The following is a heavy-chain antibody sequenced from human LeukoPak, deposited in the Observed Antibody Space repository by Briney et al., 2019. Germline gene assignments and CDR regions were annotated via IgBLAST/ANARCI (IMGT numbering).Heavy chain of an antibody. Sequence: PGGSLRLSCAASGFTFSSSAMSWVRQVPGKGLEWVSGISASGGSTYYADSVRGRFTVSRDNSKNTLYVQMNSLRDEDTAVYYCAAHARYSYGVPYYFDYWGQGTLVTVSS. CDR2: ISASGGST. CDR1: GFTFSSSA. J-gene: IGHJ4*02. CDR3: AAHARYSYGVPYYFDY. D-gene: IGHD5-18*01. V-gene: IGHV3-23*01.